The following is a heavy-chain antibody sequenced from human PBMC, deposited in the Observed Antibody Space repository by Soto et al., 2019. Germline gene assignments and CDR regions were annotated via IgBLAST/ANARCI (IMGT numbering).Heavy chain of an antibody. CDR1: GFTFSSYG. Sequence: QVQLVESGGGVVQPGRSLRLSCTTSGFTFSSYGMHWVRQAPGKGLEWVTVISYDGSKRYYADSVKGRFTISRDNSKNTLYLHMNSVRTEDTSVYYCAKEWGSGWSWAYNWFDPWGQGTLVTVSS. D-gene: IGHD6-19*01. J-gene: IGHJ5*02. CDR2: ISYDGSKR. V-gene: IGHV3-30*18. CDR3: AKEWGSGWSWAYNWFDP.